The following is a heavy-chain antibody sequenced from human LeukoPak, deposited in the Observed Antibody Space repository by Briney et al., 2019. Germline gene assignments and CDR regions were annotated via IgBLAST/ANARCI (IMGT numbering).Heavy chain of an antibody. V-gene: IGHV3-30-3*01. Sequence: GGSLRLSCAASGFTFGSYILHWVRQAPGKGLEWVAVTSYDGTNKNYADSVKGRFTISRDNSKNTLYLQMNSLRAEDTAVYYCARVAAAGPEGYDYAMDVWGQGTTVAVSS. CDR3: ARVAAAGPEGYDYAMDV. CDR2: TSYDGTNK. J-gene: IGHJ6*02. D-gene: IGHD6-13*01. CDR1: GFTFGSYI.